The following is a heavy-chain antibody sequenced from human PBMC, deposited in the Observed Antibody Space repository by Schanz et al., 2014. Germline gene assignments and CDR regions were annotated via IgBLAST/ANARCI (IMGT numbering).Heavy chain of an antibody. CDR1: GFVFGDYY. CDR2: ISDSGTYT. D-gene: IGHD6-19*01. CDR3: AANSGWLPSTDY. J-gene: IGHJ4*02. Sequence: PGGSLRLSCAASGFVFGDYYMTWIRQAPGKGLEWLSYISDSGTYTNYADSVKGRFTISRDNAKSSLYLQMNSLRVEDTAVYYCAANSGWLPSTDYWGQGTLVTVSS. V-gene: IGHV3-11*03.